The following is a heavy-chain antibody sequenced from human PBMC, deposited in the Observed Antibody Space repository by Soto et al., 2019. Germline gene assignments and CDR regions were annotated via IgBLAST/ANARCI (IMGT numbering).Heavy chain of an antibody. J-gene: IGHJ4*02. CDR1: GGSINTFY. D-gene: IGHD5-12*01. V-gene: IGHV4-4*07. CDR2: IFSSGST. CDR3: AREGSYSAYNFAHGIQLWSFDF. Sequence: SETLSLTCTVSGGSINTFYWSWVRQPAGKGLEWIGRIFSSGSTSFNPSPESRVAMSVDTSKNHFSLNLSSVTAADMAVYYCAREGSYSAYNFAHGIQLWSFDFWGQGALVTVSS.